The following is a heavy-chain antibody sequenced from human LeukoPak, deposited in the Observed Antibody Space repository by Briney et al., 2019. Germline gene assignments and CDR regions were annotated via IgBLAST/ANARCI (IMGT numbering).Heavy chain of an antibody. CDR2: IIAIFGTA. CDR3: AREGYCSGGSCSPAY. D-gene: IGHD2-15*01. V-gene: IGHV1-69*01. J-gene: IGHJ4*02. Sequence: SVKVSCKASGGTFSSYAISWVRQAPGQGLEWMGGIIAIFGTANYAQKFQGRVTITADESRSTAYMELSSLRSEDTAVYYCAREGYCSGGSCSPAYWGQGTLVTVSS. CDR1: GGTFSSYA.